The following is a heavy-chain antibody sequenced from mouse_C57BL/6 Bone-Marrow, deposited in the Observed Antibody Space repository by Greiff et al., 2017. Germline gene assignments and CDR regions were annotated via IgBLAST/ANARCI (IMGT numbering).Heavy chain of an antibody. V-gene: IGHV1-81*01. J-gene: IGHJ2*01. CDR2: IYPRSGNT. CDR1: GYTFTSYG. Sequence: QVQLQQSGAELARPGASVKLSCKASGYTFTSYGISWVKQRTGQGLEWIGEIYPRSGNTYYNEKFKGKATLTADKSSSTAYMVRRILTSEDAAVYFCAPIALYFDYWGQGTTLTVSS. CDR3: APIALYFDY.